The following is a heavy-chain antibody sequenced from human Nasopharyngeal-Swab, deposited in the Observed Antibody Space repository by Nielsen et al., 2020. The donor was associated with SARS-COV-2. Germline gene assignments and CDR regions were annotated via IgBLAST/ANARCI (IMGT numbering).Heavy chain of an antibody. Sequence: GESLKISCAASGFPFNNYGMSCVRQAPGKGLEWVSSISGSGGSTYYADSAKGRFTMSRDNSKSTLYLQMNTLRAEDTAVYYCAKGYSSGWQLYYYYGMDVWGQGTTVTVSS. CDR1: GFPFNNYG. J-gene: IGHJ6*02. D-gene: IGHD6-19*01. V-gene: IGHV3-23*01. CDR2: ISGSGGST. CDR3: AKGYSSGWQLYYYYGMDV.